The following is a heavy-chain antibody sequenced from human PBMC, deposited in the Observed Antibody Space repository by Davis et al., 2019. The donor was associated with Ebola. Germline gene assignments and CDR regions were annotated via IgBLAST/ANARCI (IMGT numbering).Heavy chain of an antibody. J-gene: IGHJ4*02. D-gene: IGHD6-13*01. CDR1: GFTFSTYA. CDR3: ARGGYSSSWYYFDY. V-gene: IGHV3-23*01. Sequence: PGGSLRLSCAASGFTFSTYAMSWVRQAPGKGLKWVSGISGSGGSTYYADSVKGRFTISRDNSKNTLDLQMNSLRAEDTAVYYCARGGYSSSWYYFDYWGQGTLVTVSS. CDR2: ISGSGGST.